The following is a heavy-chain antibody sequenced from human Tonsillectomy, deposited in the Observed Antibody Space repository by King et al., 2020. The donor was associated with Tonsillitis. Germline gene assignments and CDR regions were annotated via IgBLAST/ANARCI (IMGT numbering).Heavy chain of an antibody. Sequence: QLVQSGGGLVKPGGSLRLSCAASGFTFSSYSMNWVRQAPGKGLEWVSSISSSSSYIYYADSVKGRFTISRDNAKNSLYLQMNSLRAEDTAVYYCARERGYYYYMDVWGKGTTVTVSS. CDR1: GFTFSSYS. J-gene: IGHJ6*03. V-gene: IGHV3-21*01. CDR2: ISSSSSYI. CDR3: ARERGYYYYMDV.